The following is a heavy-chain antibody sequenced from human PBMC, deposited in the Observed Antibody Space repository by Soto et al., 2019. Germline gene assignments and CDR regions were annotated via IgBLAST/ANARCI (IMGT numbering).Heavy chain of an antibody. Sequence: QVQLQQSGPGLVKPSQTLSLTCTVSGGSISFDHYHWTWIRQPPGMGLEWIGYVHYSGSVLYNPSLQSRVSISVDTSKNQFSLKLSSVTAADTAVYFCAREDDGGDRDYYGLDVWGQGTTVTVSS. CDR2: VHYSGSV. D-gene: IGHD2-21*02. CDR3: AREDDGGDRDYYGLDV. CDR1: GGSISFDHYH. V-gene: IGHV4-30-4*01. J-gene: IGHJ6*02.